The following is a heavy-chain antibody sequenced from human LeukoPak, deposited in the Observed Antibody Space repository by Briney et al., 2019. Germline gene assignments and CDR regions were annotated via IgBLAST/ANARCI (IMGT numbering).Heavy chain of an antibody. Sequence: GGSLRLSCAASGFSFSTYGMHWVRQAPGKGLDWVSTVGDGGRDTHYADSVQGRFTISRDNSNNTLYLQMNGLRAVFTDSYYCPKSLDCDYGRIHYWGQGTLVTVSS. V-gene: IGHV3-23*01. J-gene: IGHJ4*02. CDR1: GFSFSTYG. D-gene: IGHD3-16*01. CDR3: PKSLDCDYGRIHY. CDR2: VGDGGRDT.